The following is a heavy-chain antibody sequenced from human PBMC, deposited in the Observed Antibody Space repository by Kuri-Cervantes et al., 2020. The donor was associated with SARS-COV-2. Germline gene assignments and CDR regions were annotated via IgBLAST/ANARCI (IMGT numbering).Heavy chain of an antibody. CDR1: GFTFSSYW. Sequence: GESLKISCAASGFTFSSYWMSWVRQAPGKGLEWVAAISHDGIKEFYADSVKGRFIISRDNSKNTLYVELNSLRADDTAVYYCATPGWGGTGAFWGQGTLVTVSS. CDR2: ISHDGIKE. CDR3: ATPGWGGTGAF. J-gene: IGHJ4*02. D-gene: IGHD1-26*01. V-gene: IGHV3-30-3*01.